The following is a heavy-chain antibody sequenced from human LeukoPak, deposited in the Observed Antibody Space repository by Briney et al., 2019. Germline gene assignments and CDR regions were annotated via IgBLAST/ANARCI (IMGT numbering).Heavy chain of an antibody. Sequence: SETLSLTCTVSGGSISTSNYYWGWIRQPPGKGLEWIGNIFYSGSTYYNPSLKSRVTISVDTSKNQFSLKLSSVTAADTAVYYCVRSSAYCGGDCYFPYWGQGTLVTVSS. CDR3: VRSSAYCGGDCYFPY. D-gene: IGHD2-21*02. J-gene: IGHJ4*02. V-gene: IGHV4-39*07. CDR1: GGSISTSNYY. CDR2: IFYSGST.